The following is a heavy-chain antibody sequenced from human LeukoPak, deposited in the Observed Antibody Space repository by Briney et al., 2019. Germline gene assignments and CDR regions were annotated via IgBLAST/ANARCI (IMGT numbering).Heavy chain of an antibody. CDR3: AKGSF. J-gene: IGHJ4*02. Sequence: GGSLRLSCAASGFTFSSYGMHWVRQAPGKGLEWVAVIWYDGSNKYYADSVKGRFTISRDSSKNTLYLQMNNLRAEDTAAYYCAKGSFWGQGTLVTVSS. D-gene: IGHD3-10*01. CDR1: GFTFSSYG. CDR2: IWYDGSNK. V-gene: IGHV3-33*06.